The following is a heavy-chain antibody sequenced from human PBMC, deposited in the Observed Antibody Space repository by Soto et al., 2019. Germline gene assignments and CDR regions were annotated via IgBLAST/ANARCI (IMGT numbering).Heavy chain of an antibody. V-gene: IGHV4-31*03. CDR2: IYYSGST. D-gene: IGHD2-15*01. J-gene: IGHJ6*02. CDR3: ARSYCSGGSCYPYQYYYGMDV. Sequence: SETLSLTCTVSGGSISSGGYYWSWIRQHPGKGLEWIGYIYYSGSTYYNPSLKSRVTISVDTSKNQFSLKLSSVTAEDTAVYYCARSYCSGGSCYPYQYYYGMDVWGQGTTVTVSS. CDR1: GGSISSGGYY.